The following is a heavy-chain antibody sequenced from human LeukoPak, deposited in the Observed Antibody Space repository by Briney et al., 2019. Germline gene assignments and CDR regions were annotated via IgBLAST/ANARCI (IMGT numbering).Heavy chain of an antibody. V-gene: IGHV1-69*05. CDR3: AAELGIDAFDI. CDR2: IIPIFGTA. D-gene: IGHD7-27*01. CDR1: GYSFTSYG. J-gene: IGHJ3*02. Sequence: WASVKVSCKTSGYSFTSYGISWVRQAPGQGLEWMGGIIPIFGTANYAQKFQGRVTITTDESTSTAYMELSSLRSEDTAVYYSAAELGIDAFDIWGQGTMVTVSS.